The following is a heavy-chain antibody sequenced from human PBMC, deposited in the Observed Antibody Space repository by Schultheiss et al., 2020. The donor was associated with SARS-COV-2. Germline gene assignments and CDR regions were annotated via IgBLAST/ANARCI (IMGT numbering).Heavy chain of an antibody. J-gene: IGHJ5*02. CDR1: GFTFGTYN. CDR2: IRSSGRDI. Sequence: GGSLRLSCAASGFTFGTYNMHWVRQAPGKGLEFVASIRSSGRDIYYADSMQGRFTVSRDNANNSLYLQMHSLRAEDKAVYYCVRDRSWWTPYNCFDLWGRGTLVTVSS. D-gene: IGHD2-15*01. V-gene: IGHV3-21*01. CDR3: VRDRSWWTPYNCFDL.